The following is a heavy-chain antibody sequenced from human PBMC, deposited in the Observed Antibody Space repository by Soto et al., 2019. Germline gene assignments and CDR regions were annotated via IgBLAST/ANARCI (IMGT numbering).Heavy chain of an antibody. J-gene: IGHJ3*02. Sequence: EVQVLESGGGLVQPGGSLRLSCEGSGFTVSSHAMTWIRQAPGKGPEWVSTITADGGTYYADSVKGRFAMSRDTSESTLYLHMNSLGAEATAAYYCAPHVSCSGGSCQYDAFAIRGQGTMVTVSS. CDR1: GFTVSSHA. CDR2: ITADGGT. V-gene: IGHV3-23*01. CDR3: APHVSCSGGSCQYDAFAI. D-gene: IGHD2-15*01.